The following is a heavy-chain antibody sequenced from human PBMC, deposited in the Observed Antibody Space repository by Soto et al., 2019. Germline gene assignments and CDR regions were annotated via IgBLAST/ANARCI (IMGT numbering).Heavy chain of an antibody. J-gene: IGHJ4*02. CDR3: AKGYFYGSGSYYDGGY. CDR2: ISWNSDNI. D-gene: IGHD3-10*01. CDR1: GFTFDDYA. V-gene: IGHV3-9*01. Sequence: EVQLVESGGGLVQPGRCLRLSCAASGFTFDDYAMHWVRQAPGKGLEWVARISWNSDNIGYADSVKGRFTISRDNAKNSLYLQMNSLRAEDTALYYCAKGYFYGSGSYYDGGYWGQGTLVTVSS.